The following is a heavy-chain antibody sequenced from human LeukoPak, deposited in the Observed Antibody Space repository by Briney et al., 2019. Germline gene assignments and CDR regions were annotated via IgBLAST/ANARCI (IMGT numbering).Heavy chain of an antibody. CDR3: AKDPRENIVMVTAMGYFQH. Sequence: PGGSLRLSCAASGFTFSSYWMSWVRQAPGKGLEWVANIKQDGSEKYYVDSVKGRFTISRDNAKNSLYLQMNSLRAEDTAVYYCAKDPRENIVMVTAMGYFQHWGQGTLVTVSS. CDR1: GFTFSSYW. D-gene: IGHD2-21*02. V-gene: IGHV3-7*01. J-gene: IGHJ1*01. CDR2: IKQDGSEK.